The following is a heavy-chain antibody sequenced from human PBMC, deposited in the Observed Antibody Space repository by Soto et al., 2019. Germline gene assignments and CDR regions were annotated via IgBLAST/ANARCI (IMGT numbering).Heavy chain of an antibody. Sequence: GGSLRLSCAASGFTFNHYAMSWVRQAPGKGLEWVSIIIANGGTFYADSVKGRFTISRDNSKSTVYLQMSSLRVEDTAIYYCAKDYTVAADPSSVILFDYWGQGA. CDR1: GFTFNHYA. V-gene: IGHV3-23*01. CDR3: AKDYTVAADPSSVILFDY. CDR2: IIANGGT. J-gene: IGHJ4*02. D-gene: IGHD2-15*01.